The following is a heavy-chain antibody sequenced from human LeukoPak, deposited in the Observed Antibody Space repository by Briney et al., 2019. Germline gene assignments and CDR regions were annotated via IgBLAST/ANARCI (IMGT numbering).Heavy chain of an antibody. CDR3: AREYYGSSGYYNDY. V-gene: IGHV4-61*08. J-gene: IGHJ4*02. Sequence: SGPALVKPTQTLTLTCSFSGFSLSTSGMCVSWIRQPPGKGLEWIGYISYSGGPNYNPSHKSRVTISVDTSKNQFSLKLTSVTAADTAVYYCAREYYGSSGYYNDYWGQGALVTVSS. CDR2: ISYSGGP. D-gene: IGHD3-22*01. CDR1: GFSLSTSGMC.